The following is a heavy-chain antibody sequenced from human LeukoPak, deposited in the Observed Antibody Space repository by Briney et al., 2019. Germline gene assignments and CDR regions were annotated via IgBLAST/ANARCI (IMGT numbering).Heavy chain of an antibody. J-gene: IGHJ4*02. CDR1: GGSISSYY. V-gene: IGHV4-34*01. CDR2: INHSGST. Sequence: SSETLSLTCTVSGGSISSYYWSWIRQPPGKGLEWIGEINHSGSTNYNPSLKSRVTISVDTSKNQFSLKLSSVTAADTAVYYCARDDRFSSSWYPTYYFDYWGQGTLVTVSS. D-gene: IGHD6-13*01. CDR3: ARDDRFSSSWYPTYYFDY.